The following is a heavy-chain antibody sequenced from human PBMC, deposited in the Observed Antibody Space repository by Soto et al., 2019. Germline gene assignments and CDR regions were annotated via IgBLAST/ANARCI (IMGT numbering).Heavy chain of an antibody. V-gene: IGHV3-23*01. Sequence: GGSLRLSCAASGFTFSSYAMSWVRQAPGKGLEWVSAISGSGGSTYYADSVKGRFTISRDNSKNTLYLQMSSLRAEDTAVFYCAKDSHDYSNYVNDYWAQGPQVTVSS. J-gene: IGHJ4*02. CDR1: GFTFSSYA. CDR2: ISGSGGST. CDR3: AKDSHDYSNYVNDY. D-gene: IGHD4-4*01.